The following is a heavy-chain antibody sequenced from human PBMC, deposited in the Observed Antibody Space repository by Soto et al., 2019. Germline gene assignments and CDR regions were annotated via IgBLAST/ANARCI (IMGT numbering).Heavy chain of an antibody. CDR3: AIAGSGYDVLSGKYFYYYHTIDV. V-gene: IGHV3-30*19. CDR2: ISYDGNNK. J-gene: IGHJ6*02. CDR1: GFTFSSYC. Sequence: GGSLRLSCAASGFTFSSYCMHWVRQAPCKGLEWVAVISYDGNNKYYADSVRGRFTISRDNSRNTIYLQMNSLTTDDTAVYYFAIAGSGYDVLSGKYFYYYHTIDVFGQRTTVTL. D-gene: IGHD3-3*01.